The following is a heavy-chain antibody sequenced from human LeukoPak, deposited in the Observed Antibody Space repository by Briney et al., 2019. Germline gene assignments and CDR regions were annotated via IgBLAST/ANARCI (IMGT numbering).Heavy chain of an antibody. V-gene: IGHV4-61*01. Sequence: PSETLSLTCTVSGGSVSSGSYYWSWIRQPPGKGLEWIGYIYYSGSTNYNPSLKSRVTISVDTSKSQFSLKLSSVTAADTAVYYCARVSVGGDAFDIWGQGTMVTVSS. CDR2: IYYSGST. J-gene: IGHJ3*02. CDR3: ARVSVGGDAFDI. D-gene: IGHD2-15*01. CDR1: GGSVSSGSYY.